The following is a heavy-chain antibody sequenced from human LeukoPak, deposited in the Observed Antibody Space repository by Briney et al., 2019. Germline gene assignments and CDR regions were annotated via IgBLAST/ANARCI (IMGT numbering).Heavy chain of an antibody. Sequence: SETLSLTCTVSGGSISSSSYYWGWIRQPPGKALEWIGSIYYSGSTYYNPSLKSRVTISVDTSKNQFSLKLSSVTAADTAVYYCARQGGCSSTSCYSPLFDYSRQGTLVTVSS. V-gene: IGHV4-39*01. CDR1: GGSISSSSYY. J-gene: IGHJ4*02. D-gene: IGHD2-2*01. CDR3: ARQGGCSSTSCYSPLFDY. CDR2: IYYSGST.